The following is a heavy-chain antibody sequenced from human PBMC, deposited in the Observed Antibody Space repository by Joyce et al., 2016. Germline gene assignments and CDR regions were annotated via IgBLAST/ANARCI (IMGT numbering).Heavy chain of an antibody. CDR1: GFSLSTSGMS. CDR3: AQTYGDYSSPFDY. Sequence: QVTLRESGPALVKHTQTLTLTCTFSGFSLSTSGMSVSWIRQPPGKALEWLARIDWDDDKYYSTSLKTRLTISKDTSRNQVVLTLTNMDPVDTATYFCAQTYGDYSSPFDYWGRGTLVTVSS. J-gene: IGHJ4*02. D-gene: IGHD4-17*01. V-gene: IGHV2-70*15. CDR2: IDWDDDK.